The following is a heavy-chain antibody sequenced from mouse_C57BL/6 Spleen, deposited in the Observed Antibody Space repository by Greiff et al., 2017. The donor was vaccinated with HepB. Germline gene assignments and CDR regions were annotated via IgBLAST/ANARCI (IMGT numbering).Heavy chain of an antibody. CDR3: ARRYYGSRRDWYFDV. Sequence: EVKLQESGPGLVKPSQSLSLTCSVTGYSITSGYYWNWIRQFPGNKLEWMGYISYDGSNNYNPSLKNRISITRDTSKNQFFLKLNSVTTEDTATYYCARRYYGSRRDWYFDVWGTGTTVTVSS. CDR2: ISYDGSN. J-gene: IGHJ1*03. CDR1: GYSITSGYY. V-gene: IGHV3-6*01. D-gene: IGHD1-1*01.